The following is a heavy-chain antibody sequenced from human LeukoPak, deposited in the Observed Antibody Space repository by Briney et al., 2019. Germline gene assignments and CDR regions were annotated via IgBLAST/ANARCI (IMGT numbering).Heavy chain of an antibody. CDR3: ASTIYGSGILWFGDMGYFDY. D-gene: IGHD3-10*01. V-gene: IGHV4-59*01. CDR1: GGSISSYY. J-gene: IGHJ4*02. Sequence: SETLSLTCTVSGGSISSYYWSWIRQPPGKGLEWIGYIYYSGSTNYNPSLKSRVTISVDTSKNQFSLKLSSVTAADTAVYYCASTIYGSGILWFGDMGYFDYWGQGTLVTVSS. CDR2: IYYSGST.